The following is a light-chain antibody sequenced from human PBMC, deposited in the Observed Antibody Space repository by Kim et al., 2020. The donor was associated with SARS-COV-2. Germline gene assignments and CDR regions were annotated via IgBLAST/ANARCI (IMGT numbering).Light chain of an antibody. CDR2: GVN. CDR3: TSFRRSNDWV. CDR1: SSDVGAYNY. Sequence: QSVVTQPASVSGSPAQSVTISCTGTSSDVGAYNYVSWYQQHPGNAPKLMIYGVNKRPSGVSDRFSGSKSGNTASLTISGLRAEDEGDYYCTSFRRSNDWVFGGGTQLTVL. J-gene: IGLJ3*02. V-gene: IGLV2-14*03.